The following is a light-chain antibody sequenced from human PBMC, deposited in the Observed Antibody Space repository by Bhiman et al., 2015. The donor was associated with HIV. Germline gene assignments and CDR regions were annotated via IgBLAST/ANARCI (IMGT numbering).Light chain of an antibody. V-gene: IGLV2-14*03. Sequence: QSALTQPPSASGSPGQSVTISCTGTFTDIGFSNYVSWYQQHPGKAPKVTIYDVSKRPSGVSNRFSGSKSGNTASLTISGLQAEDEADYYCSSLTSSLTYVFGTGTNVTVL. CDR3: SSLTSSLTYV. CDR2: DVS. J-gene: IGLJ1*01. CDR1: FTDIGFSNY.